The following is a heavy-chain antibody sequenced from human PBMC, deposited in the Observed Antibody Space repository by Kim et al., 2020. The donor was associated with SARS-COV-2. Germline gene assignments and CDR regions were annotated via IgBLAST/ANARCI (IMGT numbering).Heavy chain of an antibody. CDR3: ARSIYCSGGTCSDS. V-gene: IGHV1-69*13. J-gene: IGHJ4*02. CDR1: GGNFRSYS. CDR2: ITPMFGTS. D-gene: IGHD2-15*01. Sequence: SVKVSCKASGGNFRSYSITWVRQAPGQGLECMGEITPMFGTSKYAQNFQGRVTSTADESTTTVYMELSSLRSEDTAIYYCARSIYCSGGTCSDSWGQGTLVTVSS.